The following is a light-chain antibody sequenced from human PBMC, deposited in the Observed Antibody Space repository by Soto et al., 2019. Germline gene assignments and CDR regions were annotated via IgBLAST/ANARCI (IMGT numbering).Light chain of an antibody. CDR3: SSYTSSRTYV. Sequence: QSVLTQPPSVSGAPGQRVTISCTGSSSNIGAGYDVHWYQQLPGTAPKLLIYDNSNRPSGVPDRFSGSKSGNSASLTISGLQAEDEADYYCSSYTSSRTYVFGTGTKVTVL. J-gene: IGLJ1*01. V-gene: IGLV1-40*01. CDR1: SSNIGAGYD. CDR2: DNS.